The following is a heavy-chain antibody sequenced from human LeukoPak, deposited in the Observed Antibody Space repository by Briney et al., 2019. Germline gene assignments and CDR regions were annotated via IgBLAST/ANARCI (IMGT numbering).Heavy chain of an antibody. CDR3: ARGGRLSSSWYNRFDP. D-gene: IGHD6-13*01. Sequence: SETLSLTCAVYGGSFSGYYWSWIRQPPGKGLEWIGEINHSGSTNYNPSLKSRVTISVDTSKNQFSLKLSSVTAADTAVYYCARGGRLSSSWYNRFDPWGQGTLVTVSS. J-gene: IGHJ5*02. V-gene: IGHV4-34*01. CDR2: INHSGST. CDR1: GGSFSGYY.